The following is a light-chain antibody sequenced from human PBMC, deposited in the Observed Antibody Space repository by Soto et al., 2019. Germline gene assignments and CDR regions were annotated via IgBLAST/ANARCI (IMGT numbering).Light chain of an antibody. CDR1: QSIRSN. J-gene: IGKJ4*01. CDR2: RAS. V-gene: IGKV3-15*01. CDR3: QQYDSYPFT. Sequence: KPPAPLLVSKEAGAPLSCRASQSIRSNLAWYQQKPGQPPKLLISRASTIPTAIPSRFSGSGSGTEFTLTISSLQPEDFATYYCQQYDSYPFTFGGGTKVDIK.